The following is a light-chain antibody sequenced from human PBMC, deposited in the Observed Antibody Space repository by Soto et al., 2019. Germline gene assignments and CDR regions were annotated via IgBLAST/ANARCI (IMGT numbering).Light chain of an antibody. Sequence: EIVLTQSPGTLSVSPGERATLSCRASQSVSSNLAWYQQKPGQAPRLLIYGASTRATGIPARFSGSGSGTEFTLTIRSLQSEDFAVYYCKQYNSWPRTFGQGTKVDVK. CDR3: KQYNSWPRT. J-gene: IGKJ1*01. V-gene: IGKV3-15*01. CDR1: QSVSSN. CDR2: GAS.